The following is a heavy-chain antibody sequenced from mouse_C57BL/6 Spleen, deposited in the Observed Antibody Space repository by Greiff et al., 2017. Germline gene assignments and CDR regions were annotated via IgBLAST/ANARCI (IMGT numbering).Heavy chain of an antibody. D-gene: IGHD1-1*01. CDR3: ARVRYYGSSYGGPYAMDY. J-gene: IGHJ4*01. CDR1: GYSFTGYY. Sequence: EVQLQESGPELVKPGASVKISCKASGYSFTGYYMNWVKQSPEKSLEWIGEINPSTGGTTYNQKFKAKATLTVDKSSSTAYMQLKSLTSEDSAVYYCARVRYYGSSYGGPYAMDYWGQGTSVTVSS. V-gene: IGHV1-42*01. CDR2: INPSTGGT.